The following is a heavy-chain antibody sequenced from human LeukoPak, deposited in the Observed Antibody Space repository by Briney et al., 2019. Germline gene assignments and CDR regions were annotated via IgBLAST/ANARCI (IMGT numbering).Heavy chain of an antibody. D-gene: IGHD1-26*01. CDR2: IYYSGST. Sequence: PSETLSLTCTVSGGSISSYYWSWIRQPPGKGLEWIGYIYYSGSTNYNPSLKSRVTISVDTSKNQFSLKLSSVTAADTAVYYCARAYSGSYYVAEYFQHWGQGTLVTVSS. V-gene: IGHV4-59*01. CDR3: ARAYSGSYYVAEYFQH. CDR1: GGSISSYY. J-gene: IGHJ1*01.